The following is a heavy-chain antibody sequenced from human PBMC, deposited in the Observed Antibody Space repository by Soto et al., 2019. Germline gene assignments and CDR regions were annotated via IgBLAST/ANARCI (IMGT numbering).Heavy chain of an antibody. Sequence: QLQLQESGPGLVKPSETLSLTCTVSGGSIISSSSYWGWIRQPPGKGLEWIGYIYYSGSTNYNPSLKSRVTISVDTSKNQFSLKLNSVNAADTAVYCCARQPRGAAKVTRVINWFDPWGQGALVTVSS. D-gene: IGHD4-17*01. CDR2: IYYSGST. CDR3: ARQPRGAAKVTRVINWFDP. J-gene: IGHJ5*02. V-gene: IGHV4-39*01. CDR1: GGSIISSSSY.